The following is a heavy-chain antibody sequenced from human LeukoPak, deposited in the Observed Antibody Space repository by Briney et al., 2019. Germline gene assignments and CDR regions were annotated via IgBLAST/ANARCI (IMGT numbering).Heavy chain of an antibody. CDR3: ARVLTSSQIDY. V-gene: IGHV4-38-2*02. J-gene: IGHJ4*02. Sequence: PSETLSLTCTVSGYSISSYYFWGWIREPPGGGLEWIGKIYHSGSTSYNQSLKGRVTMSVDTSKNQFYLKLTSVTAADTAVYSCARVLTSSQIDYWGQGTLVTVSS. D-gene: IGHD3-9*01. CDR2: IYHSGST. CDR1: GYSISSYYF.